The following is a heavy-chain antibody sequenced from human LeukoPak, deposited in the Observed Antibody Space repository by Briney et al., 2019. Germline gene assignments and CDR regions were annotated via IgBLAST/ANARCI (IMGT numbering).Heavy chain of an antibody. CDR3: ARRSSSWSEFDY. CDR2: INAGNGNT. V-gene: IGHV1-3*01. Sequence: ASVKVSCKASGYTFTSYAMHLVRQAPGQRLEWMGWINAGNGNTEYSRKFQGRVTITRDTSASTAYMELSSLRSEATAVYYCARRSSSWSEFDYWGQGTLVTVSS. CDR1: GYTFTSYA. D-gene: IGHD6-6*01. J-gene: IGHJ4*02.